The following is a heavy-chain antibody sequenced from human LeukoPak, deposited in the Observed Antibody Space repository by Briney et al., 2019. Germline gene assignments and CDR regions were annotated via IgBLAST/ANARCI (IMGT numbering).Heavy chain of an antibody. CDR1: GDSVNSGDNY. CDR2: ISYSENT. Sequence: SETLSLTCTVSGDSVNSGDNYWTWLRQPPGKGLEWIGFISYSENTFYNPPLKSRVSMSFDTSKNHFSLKLTSVTAADTAVYYCARGSGSDPWPIFDPWGQGILVTVSS. CDR3: ARGSGSDPWPIFDP. D-gene: IGHD3-10*01. V-gene: IGHV4-30-4*02. J-gene: IGHJ5*02.